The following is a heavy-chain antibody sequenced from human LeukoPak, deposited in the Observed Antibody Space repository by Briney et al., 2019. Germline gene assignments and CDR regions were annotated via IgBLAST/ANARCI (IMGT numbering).Heavy chain of an antibody. CDR1: GFTFGSYD. J-gene: IGHJ2*01. V-gene: IGHV3-13*01. CDR2: IGIAGDT. D-gene: IGHD3-10*01. Sequence: AGGSLRLSCAASGFTFGSYDIHWVRQVIGKGLEWVSAIGIAGDTYYLDSVKGRFTISREKAKNSLYLQMNSLRVGDTALYYCARGQLVRAGYFDLWGRGTLVTVSS. CDR3: ARGQLVRAGYFDL.